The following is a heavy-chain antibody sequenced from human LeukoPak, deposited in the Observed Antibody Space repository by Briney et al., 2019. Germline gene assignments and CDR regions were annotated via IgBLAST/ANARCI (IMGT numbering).Heavy chain of an antibody. D-gene: IGHD3-22*01. CDR1: GFSFCSYG. J-gene: IGHJ3*01. CDR2: LSYDGRNK. Sequence: GRSLRLSCAPSGFSFCSYGVHGVRQAPDEGLEWVAVLSYDGRNKYYADSVRGRFTISRDNSKNTLYLQMNSLRAEDTAVYYCAKDTYYYEENSSVFDPLPVIVWGQGTMVTVSS. CDR3: AKDTYYYEENSSVFDPLPVIV. V-gene: IGHV3-30*18.